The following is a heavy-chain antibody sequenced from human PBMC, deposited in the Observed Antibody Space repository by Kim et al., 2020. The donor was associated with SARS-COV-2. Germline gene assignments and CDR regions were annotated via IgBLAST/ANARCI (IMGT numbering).Heavy chain of an antibody. V-gene: IGHV3-30*18. J-gene: IGHJ6*02. CDR1: GFTFSSYG. D-gene: IGHD3-3*01. CDR3: AKGRKIEYYDFWSGYYSYDGMDV. Sequence: GGSLRLSCAASGFTFSSYGMHWVRQAPGKGLEWVAVISYDGSNKYYADSVKGRFTISRDNSKNTLYLQMNSLRAEDTAVYYCAKGRKIEYYDFWSGYYSYDGMDVWGQGTTVTVSS. CDR2: ISYDGSNK.